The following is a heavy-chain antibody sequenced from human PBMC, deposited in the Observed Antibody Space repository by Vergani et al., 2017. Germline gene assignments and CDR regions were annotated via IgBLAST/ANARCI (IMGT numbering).Heavy chain of an antibody. CDR2: ISAYNGNT. D-gene: IGHD2-2*01. V-gene: IGHV1-18*04. CDR1: GYTFIGYG. Sequence: QVQLVHSGAEVKKPGASVKVSCKASGYTFIGYGISWVRQAPGQGLEWMGWISAYNGNTNYAQKLQGRVTMTTDTSTTTAYMELRSLRSDDTAVYYCARDLVRYSSSWYFDLWGRGTLVTVSS. CDR3: ARDLVRYSSSWYFDL. J-gene: IGHJ2*01.